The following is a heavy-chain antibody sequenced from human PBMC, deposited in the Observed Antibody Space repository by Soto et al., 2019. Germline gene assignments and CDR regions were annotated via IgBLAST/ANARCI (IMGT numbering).Heavy chain of an antibody. D-gene: IGHD2-2*03. CDR2: ISYDGSNK. V-gene: IGHV3-30*18. CDR1: GFTFSSYG. CDR3: AKDSLDNVVVPDPVGS. J-gene: IGHJ5*01. Sequence: QVQLVESGGCVVQPGRSLRLSCAASGFTFSSYGMHWVRQAPGKGLEWGAVISYDGSNKYYADSVKGRFTISRDNSKNTLYLQMNSLRAEDTAVYYCAKDSLDNVVVPDPVGSWGQGTLVTVSS.